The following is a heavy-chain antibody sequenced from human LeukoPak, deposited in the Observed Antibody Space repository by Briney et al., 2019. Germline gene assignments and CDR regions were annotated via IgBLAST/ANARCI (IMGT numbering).Heavy chain of an antibody. J-gene: IGHJ3*02. D-gene: IGHD3-22*01. Sequence: PSETLSLTCTVSGGSISNYYWSWIRQPPGKGLEWIGYIYYSGSTNYNPSLKSRVTISVDTSKNQFSLKLSSVTAADTAVYYCARLFDYYDSSGYHESGAFDIWGQGTMVTVSS. CDR1: GGSISNYY. V-gene: IGHV4-59*01. CDR3: ARLFDYYDSSGYHESGAFDI. CDR2: IYYSGST.